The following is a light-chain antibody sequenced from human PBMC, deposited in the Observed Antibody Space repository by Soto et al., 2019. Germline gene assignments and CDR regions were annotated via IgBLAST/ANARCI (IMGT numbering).Light chain of an antibody. J-gene: IGKJ4*01. CDR1: QSVSIY. CDR2: DTS. Sequence: EIVLTQSPATLSLSPGERATLSCRASQSVSIYLAWYQQKPGQAPGLLIYDTSNRATGIPARFSGSGSGTDFTLTISSLEPEDFAVYYCQQRSNWPPGLTFGGGTKVEIK. CDR3: QQRSNWPPGLT. V-gene: IGKV3-11*01.